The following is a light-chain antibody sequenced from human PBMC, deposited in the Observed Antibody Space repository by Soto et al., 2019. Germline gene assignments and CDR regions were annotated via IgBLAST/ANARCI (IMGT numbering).Light chain of an antibody. CDR2: QAS. V-gene: IGKV1-6*01. J-gene: IGKJ5*01. CDR3: QQRSNWPIT. CDR1: QAIRND. Sequence: AMQMTQSPSSLAAAVGDRVAITCRTSQAIRNDLGWFQQKPGKAPKLLIYQASTLETGVPSRFSGSGSGTDFTLTISSLEPEDFAVYYCQQRSNWPITFGQGTRLEIK.